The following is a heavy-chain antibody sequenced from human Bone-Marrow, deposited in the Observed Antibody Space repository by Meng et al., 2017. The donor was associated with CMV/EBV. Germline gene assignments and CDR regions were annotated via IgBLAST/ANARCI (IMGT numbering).Heavy chain of an antibody. CDR3: ARSPDYVWGSYRNNYFDY. V-gene: IGHV4-34*01. CDR1: GGSFSGYY. D-gene: IGHD3-16*02. J-gene: IGHJ4*02. CDR2: INHSGST. Sequence: GSLRLSCTVYGGSFSGYYWSWIRQPPGKGLEWIGEINHSGSTNYNPSLKSRVTIPVDTSKNQFSLKLSSVTAADQAVYYCARSPDYVWGSYRNNYFDYWGQGTLVTVSS.